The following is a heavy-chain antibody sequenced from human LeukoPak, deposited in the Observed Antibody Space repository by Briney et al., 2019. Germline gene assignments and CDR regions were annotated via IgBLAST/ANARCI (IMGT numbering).Heavy chain of an antibody. CDR2: IYYSGST. CDR3: ARGDGYNQDY. Sequence: PSETLSLTCTVSGGSISNYYWSWIRQPPGKGLEWIGYIYYSGSTYYNPSLKSRVTISVDTSKNQFSLKLTSVTAADTAVYYCARGDGYNQDYWGQGTLVTVSS. J-gene: IGHJ4*02. D-gene: IGHD5-24*01. CDR1: GGSISNYY. V-gene: IGHV4-59*06.